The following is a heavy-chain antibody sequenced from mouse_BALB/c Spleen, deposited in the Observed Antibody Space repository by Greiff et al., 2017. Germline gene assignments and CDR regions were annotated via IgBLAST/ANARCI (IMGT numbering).Heavy chain of an antibody. CDR1: GFTFSSFG. CDR2: ISSGSSTI. CDR3: ARKNYGSREYAMDY. J-gene: IGHJ4*01. V-gene: IGHV5-17*02. Sequence: EVKLVESGGGLVQPGGSRKLSCAASGFTFSSFGMHWVRQAPEKGLEWVAYISSGSSTIYYADTVKGRFTISRDNPKNTLFLQMTSLRSEDTAMYYCARKNYGSREYAMDYWGQGTSVTVSS. D-gene: IGHD1-1*01.